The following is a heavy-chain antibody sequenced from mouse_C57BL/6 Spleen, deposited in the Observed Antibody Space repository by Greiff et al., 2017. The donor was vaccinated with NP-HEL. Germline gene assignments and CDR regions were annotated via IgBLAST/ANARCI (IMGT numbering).Heavy chain of an antibody. V-gene: IGHV1-69*01. Sequence: QVHVKQPGAELVMPGASVKLSCKASGYTFTSYWMHWVKQRPGQGLEWIGEIDPSDSYTNYNQKFKGKSTLTVDKSSSTAYMQLSSLTSEDSAVYYCARSEFTTADYWGQGTTLTVSS. CDR1: GYTFTSYW. CDR2: IDPSDSYT. J-gene: IGHJ2*01. CDR3: ARSEFTTADY. D-gene: IGHD1-2*01.